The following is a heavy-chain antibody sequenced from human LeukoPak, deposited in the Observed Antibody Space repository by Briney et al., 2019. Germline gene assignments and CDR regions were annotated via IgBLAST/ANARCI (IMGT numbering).Heavy chain of an antibody. CDR3: ARDSSSGYY. CDR2: ISGSSGTT. J-gene: IGHJ4*02. CDR1: GFTFSSYS. V-gene: IGHV3-48*01. D-gene: IGHD6-13*01. Sequence: GGSLRLSCAASGFTFSSYSMNWVRQAPGRGLEWVSYISGSSGTTYYADSVQGRFTISRDNAKNSLYLQMNSLRAEDTAVYYCARDSSSGYYWGQGALVTVSS.